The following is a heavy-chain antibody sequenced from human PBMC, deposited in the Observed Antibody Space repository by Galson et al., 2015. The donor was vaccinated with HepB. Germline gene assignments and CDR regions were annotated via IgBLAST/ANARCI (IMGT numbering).Heavy chain of an antibody. CDR2: NFYSGST. Sequence: ETLSLTCTVSGGSISSSNYYWGWIRQPPGKGLEWIGSNFYSGSTYYNPSLKGRVTISVETSKNQLSLKVNSVTAADTAVYYCASGRRDGYRYFDNWGQGTLVPVSS. J-gene: IGHJ4*02. CDR3: ASGRRDGYRYFDN. CDR1: GGSISSSNYY. V-gene: IGHV4-39*01. D-gene: IGHD5-24*01.